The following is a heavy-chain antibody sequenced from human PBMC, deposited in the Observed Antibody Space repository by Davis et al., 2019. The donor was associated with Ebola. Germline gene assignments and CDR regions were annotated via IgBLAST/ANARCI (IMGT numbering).Heavy chain of an antibody. CDR3: AREISSSWDY. CDR2: INGGNGDT. Sequence: AASVKVSCKTSGYIFTRYSIHWVRQAPGEGLEWVGWINGGNGDTKCSQKFQGRVTITRDTSASTAYMELSSLRSEDTAVYYCAREISSSWDYWGQGTLVTVSS. J-gene: IGHJ4*02. V-gene: IGHV1-3*01. CDR1: GYIFTRYS. D-gene: IGHD6-13*01.